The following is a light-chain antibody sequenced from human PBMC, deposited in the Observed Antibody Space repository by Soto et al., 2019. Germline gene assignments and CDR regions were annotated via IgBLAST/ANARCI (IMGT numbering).Light chain of an antibody. CDR1: SPNIGRNY. CDR3: AAWDDSLRGYV. V-gene: IGLV1-47*02. CDR2: GNT. J-gene: IGLJ1*01. Sequence: QSVLSQPPSASWTPGQRVTISCSGSSPNIGRNYIYWYQQLPGTAPKLLIYGNTQRPSGVPDRFSGSKSGTSVSLAISGLRSEDEADYYCAAWDDSLRGYVFGTGTKVTVL.